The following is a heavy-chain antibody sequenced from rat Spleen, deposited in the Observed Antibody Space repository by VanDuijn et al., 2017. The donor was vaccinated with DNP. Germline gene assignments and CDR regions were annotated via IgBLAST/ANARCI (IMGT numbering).Heavy chain of an antibody. CDR2: MWSDGNT. D-gene: IGHD4-3*01. CDR3: IRWNSGHFDY. CDR1: GFSLTINS. V-gene: IGHV2-1*01. Sequence: QVQLKESGPGLVQPSQTLSLTCTVSGFSLTINSVHWVRQPPGKGLEWVGAMWSDGNTDYSSARKSRLSISRNTSKSQVFLKRNSLRYEDMATYYCIRWNSGHFDYWGQGVMVTVSS. J-gene: IGHJ2*01.